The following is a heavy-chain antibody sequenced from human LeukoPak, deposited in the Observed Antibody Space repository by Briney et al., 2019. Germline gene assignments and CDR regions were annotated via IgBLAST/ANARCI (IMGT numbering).Heavy chain of an antibody. D-gene: IGHD3-3*01. V-gene: IGHV4-59*01. CDR2: IYYSGST. J-gene: IGHJ4*02. Sequence: KSSETLSLTCTVPGGSITTYYWSWIRQPPGKGLEWIGYIYYSGSTNYNPSLKSRVTISVDTSKNQFSLKLSSVTAADTAVYYCASRGSDDFWSGYFDYWGQGTLVTVSS. CDR1: GGSITTYY. CDR3: ASRGSDDFWSGYFDY.